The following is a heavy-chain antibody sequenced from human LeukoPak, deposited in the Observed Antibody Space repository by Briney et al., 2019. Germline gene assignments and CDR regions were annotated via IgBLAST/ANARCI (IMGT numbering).Heavy chain of an antibody. CDR2: INHSGST. CDR1: GGSFSGYY. CDR3: ARHSERGGVVDY. Sequence: NSSETLSLTCAVYGGSFSGYYWSWIRQPPGKGLEWIGEINHSGSTNYNPSLKSRVTISVDTSKNQFSLKLSSVTAADTAVYYCARHSERGGVVDYWGQGTLVTVSS. J-gene: IGHJ4*02. V-gene: IGHV4-34*01. D-gene: IGHD3-16*01.